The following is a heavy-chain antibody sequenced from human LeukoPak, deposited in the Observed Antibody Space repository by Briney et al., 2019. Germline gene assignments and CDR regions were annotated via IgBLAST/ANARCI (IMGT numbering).Heavy chain of an antibody. D-gene: IGHD4-17*01. V-gene: IGHV4-34*01. CDR3: ARDYGDERGLDYFDY. Sequence: SETLSLTCAVYGGSFSGYYWSWIRQPPGKGLEWIGEINHSGSTNYNPSLKSRVTISVDTSKNQFSLKLSSVTAADTAMYYCARDYGDERGLDYFDYWGQGTLVTVSS. CDR1: GGSFSGYY. CDR2: INHSGST. J-gene: IGHJ4*02.